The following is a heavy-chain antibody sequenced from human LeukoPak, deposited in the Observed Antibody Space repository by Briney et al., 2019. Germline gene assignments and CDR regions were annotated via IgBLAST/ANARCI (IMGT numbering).Heavy chain of an antibody. V-gene: IGHV4-39*01. CDR3: ARRAVLTIFGVAPHFDY. CDR1: GGSISSSSYY. Sequence: PSETLSLTCTVSGGSISSSSYYWGWIRQPPGKGLEWIGSIYYSGSTYYNPSLKSRVTISVDTSKNQFSLKLSSVTAADTAVYSCARRAVLTIFGVAPHFDYWGKGTLV. D-gene: IGHD3-3*01. CDR2: IYYSGST. J-gene: IGHJ4*02.